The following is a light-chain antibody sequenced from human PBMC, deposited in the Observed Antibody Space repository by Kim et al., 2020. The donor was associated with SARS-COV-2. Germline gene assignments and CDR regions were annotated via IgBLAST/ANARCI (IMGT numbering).Light chain of an antibody. CDR3: SSYPSSTTLV. V-gene: IGLV2-14*03. J-gene: IGLJ2*01. Sequence: GQSFTIACTGTSSDVGAYKYVSWYQQHPGKAPKLVIYDVNNRPSGVSDRFSGSKSGNTASLTISGPQAEDEADYYCSSYPSSTTLVFGGGTKLTVL. CDR1: SSDVGAYKY. CDR2: DVN.